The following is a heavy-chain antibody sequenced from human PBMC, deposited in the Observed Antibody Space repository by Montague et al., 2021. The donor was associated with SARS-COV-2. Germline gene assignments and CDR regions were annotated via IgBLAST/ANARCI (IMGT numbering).Heavy chain of an antibody. CDR1: GGSISSYY. J-gene: IGHJ4*02. Sequence: SETLSLTCTVSGGSISSYYWSWIRQPPGKGLEWIGYIYYSGRTNYNPSLKSGVTISVNTSKNQFSLKLSSVTAADTAVHYCARDSHYYDSSGHFDYWGQGTLVTVSS. CDR3: ARDSHYYDSSGHFDY. CDR2: IYYSGRT. V-gene: IGHV4-59*13. D-gene: IGHD3-22*01.